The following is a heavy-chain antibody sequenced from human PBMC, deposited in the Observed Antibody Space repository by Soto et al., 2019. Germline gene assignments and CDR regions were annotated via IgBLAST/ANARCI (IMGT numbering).Heavy chain of an antibody. CDR2: FDPEDGET. J-gene: IGHJ4*02. CDR1: GYTLTDLA. D-gene: IGHD1-1*01. Sequence: QVQVVQSGAEVKKPGASVNVSCKVSGYTLTDLAMHWVRQAPGKGLEWVGGFDPEDGETIYAQKFQGRVTMTEDTSTDAAYMELSSLRSEDTAVDYCATRGTIWLQSPSDYWGQGTLVTVSS. CDR3: ATRGTIWLQSPSDY. V-gene: IGHV1-24*01.